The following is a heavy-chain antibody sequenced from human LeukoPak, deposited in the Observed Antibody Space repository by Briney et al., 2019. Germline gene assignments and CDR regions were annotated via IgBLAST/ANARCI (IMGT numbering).Heavy chain of an antibody. J-gene: IGHJ4*02. CDR2: IYSGGNT. Sequence: GGSLRLSRAVSGFSVSSNYMTWVRQAPGKGLEWVSVIYSGGNTYYADSVKGRFTISRDNSKNTLYLQMDSLGAEHTALYYCARGGGGANPFDYCGQGSLVTVSS. CDR1: GFSVSSNY. V-gene: IGHV3-53*01. D-gene: IGHD3-10*01. CDR3: ARGGGGANPFDY.